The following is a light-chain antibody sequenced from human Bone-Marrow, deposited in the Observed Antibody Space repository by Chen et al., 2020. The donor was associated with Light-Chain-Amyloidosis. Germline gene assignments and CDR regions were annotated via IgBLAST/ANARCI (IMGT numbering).Light chain of an antibody. CDR2: GNN. CDR3: QSYDSSLSGSV. Sequence: QSVLTQPPSVSGAPGQRGTIPCTGSSSNIGAGYDVYWYQELPGTAPKLLIYGNNNRPSGVPDRFSGSKSGTSASLAITGLQAEDEADYYCQSYDSSLSGSVFGGGTKLTVL. V-gene: IGLV1-40*01. CDR1: SSNIGAGYD. J-gene: IGLJ3*02.